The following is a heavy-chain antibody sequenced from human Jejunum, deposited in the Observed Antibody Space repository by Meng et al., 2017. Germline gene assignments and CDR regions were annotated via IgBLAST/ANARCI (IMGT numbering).Heavy chain of an antibody. Sequence: GESLKISCAASGFTFTNYAMSWVRQAPGKGLEWVSIISDSGGRTYYTDAVKGRFTISRDNSENTLFLQMGSLRAEDTAIYYRAKGGYSFGYNDFWGQGTLVTVSS. D-gene: IGHD5-18*01. J-gene: IGHJ4*02. CDR3: AKGGYSFGYNDF. V-gene: IGHV3-23*01. CDR1: GFTFTNYA. CDR2: ISDSGGRT.